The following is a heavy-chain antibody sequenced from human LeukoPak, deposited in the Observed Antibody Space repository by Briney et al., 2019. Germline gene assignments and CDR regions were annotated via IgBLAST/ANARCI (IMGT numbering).Heavy chain of an antibody. D-gene: IGHD5-12*01. V-gene: IGHV3-66*01. CDR2: IYSGGST. CDR3: ARDDDGYSGYDLKS. CDR1: GFTVSTNY. J-gene: IGHJ5*02. Sequence: PGGSLRLSCAASGFTVSTNYMSWVRQAPGRSLEWVSVIYSGGSTYYADSVKGRFTISRDNSKNTVYLQMNSLTAEDTAVYYCARDDDGYSGYDLKSWGQGTLVTVSS.